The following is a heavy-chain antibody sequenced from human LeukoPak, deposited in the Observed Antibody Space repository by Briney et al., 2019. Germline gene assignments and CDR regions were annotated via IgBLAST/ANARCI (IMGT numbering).Heavy chain of an antibody. J-gene: IGHJ6*03. CDR2: IRYDGSNK. V-gene: IGHV3-30*02. CDR1: GFTFNSYG. D-gene: IGHD5-12*01. Sequence: PGGSLRLSCAASGFTFNSYGMHWVRQAPGKGLEWVAVIRYDGSNKYYADSVKGRFTISRDNSKNTLYLQMNSLRAEDTAVYYCAKRVGEWLRPNYYYYYMDVWGKGTTVTISS. CDR3: AKRVGEWLRPNYYYYYMDV.